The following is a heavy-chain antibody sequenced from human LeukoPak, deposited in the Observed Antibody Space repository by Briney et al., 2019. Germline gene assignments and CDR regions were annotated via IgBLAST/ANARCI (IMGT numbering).Heavy chain of an antibody. CDR2: INQDGSHE. D-gene: IGHD3-16*01. CDR3: ATWGGREDY. J-gene: IGHJ4*02. Sequence: GRSLRLSCAPSGFSFSGYWMNWVRQAPGKGLEWLANINQDGSHEYYLDSVKGRFTISRDNAKNSLYLQMNSLRAEDTALYYCATWGGREDYWGQGTLVTVSS. CDR1: GFSFSGYW. V-gene: IGHV3-7*01.